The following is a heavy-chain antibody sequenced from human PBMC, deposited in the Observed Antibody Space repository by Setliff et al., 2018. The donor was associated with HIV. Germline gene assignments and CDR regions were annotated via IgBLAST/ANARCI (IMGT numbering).Heavy chain of an antibody. CDR2: ISPRGGGT. Sequence: RASVKVSCKASGYTFTTYSIYWVRQAPGQGLEGMGIISPRGGGTRDAQKFQGRISMTRDTSTSTVYMELSSLRSEDTAVYYCARGGLLFGMMNYFDSWGQGTLVTVSS. CDR3: ARGGLLFGMMNYFDS. J-gene: IGHJ4*02. D-gene: IGHD2-21*02. CDR1: GYTFTTYS. V-gene: IGHV1-46*01.